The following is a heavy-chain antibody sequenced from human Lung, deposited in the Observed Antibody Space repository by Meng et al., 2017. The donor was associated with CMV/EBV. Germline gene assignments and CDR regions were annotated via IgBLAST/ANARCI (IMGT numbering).Heavy chain of an antibody. J-gene: IGHJ5*02. D-gene: IGHD2-8*01. Sequence: DVQLVESGGGLVQPGEYLRLSCVASGFSFSSYWMHWVRQSPGKGLVWVARINSGGTTTTYADSVKGRFTISRDNAKNTLYLQMNSLRGEDTAVYYCARDVMGWFDPWGQGALVTVSS. CDR2: INSGGTTT. V-gene: IGHV3-74*01. CDR1: GFSFSSYW. CDR3: ARDVMGWFDP.